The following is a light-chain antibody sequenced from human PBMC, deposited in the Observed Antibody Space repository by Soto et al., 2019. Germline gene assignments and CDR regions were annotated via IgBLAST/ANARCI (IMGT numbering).Light chain of an antibody. V-gene: IGKV1-5*01. CDR2: DAS. J-gene: IGKJ5*01. CDR3: QQYHTSSIT. CDR1: ESICNW. Sequence: DIQMTQSPYTLSAAVGDRVTIACRASESICNWLAWYGQKPGKAPNLLSYDASTLERGVPSRFSGTGSGTEFTLTIDRLQPDDFATYYCQQYHTSSITFGQGTRLAIK.